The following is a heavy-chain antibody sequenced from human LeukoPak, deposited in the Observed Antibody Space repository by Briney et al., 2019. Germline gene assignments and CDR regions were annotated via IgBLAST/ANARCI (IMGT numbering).Heavy chain of an antibody. D-gene: IGHD3-16*01. Sequence: LSGGSLRLPCAASGFIFTNYFMSWVRQAPGKGLEWVASINHNGNVNYYVDSVKGRFTISRDNAKNSLYLQMSNLRAEDTAVYFCARGGGLDVWGQGATVTVSS. V-gene: IGHV3-7*03. CDR2: INHNGNVN. CDR3: ARGGGLDV. CDR1: GFIFTNYF. J-gene: IGHJ6*02.